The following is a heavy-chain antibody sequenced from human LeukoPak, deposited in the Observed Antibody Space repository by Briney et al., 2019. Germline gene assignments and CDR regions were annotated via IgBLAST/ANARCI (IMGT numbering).Heavy chain of an antibody. V-gene: IGHV3-23*01. CDR1: GFTFSSYA. Sequence: GGSLRLSCAASGFTFSSYAMSWVRQAPGKGLEWVSAISGSGGSTYYADSVKGRFTISRDNSKNTLYLQMNSLRAEDTAVYYCARAPWIQLWSRTRDFDDYWGQGTLVTVSS. J-gene: IGHJ4*02. D-gene: IGHD5-18*01. CDR3: ARAPWIQLWSRTRDFDDY. CDR2: ISGSGGST.